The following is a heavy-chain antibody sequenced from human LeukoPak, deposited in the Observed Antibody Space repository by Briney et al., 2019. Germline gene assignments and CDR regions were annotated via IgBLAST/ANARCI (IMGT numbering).Heavy chain of an antibody. CDR3: ARRRIDPGNWLDP. D-gene: IGHD2/OR15-2a*01. J-gene: IGHJ5*02. Sequence: GGSLRLSCAASGFTVSSNYMSWVRQAPGKGLEWVSVIYGGGSTFHADSVQGRFAISRDNSKNTLYLQMNSLRAEDTAVYYCARRRIDPGNWLDPWGQGTLVTVSS. CDR1: GFTVSSNY. CDR2: IYGGGST. V-gene: IGHV3-66*04.